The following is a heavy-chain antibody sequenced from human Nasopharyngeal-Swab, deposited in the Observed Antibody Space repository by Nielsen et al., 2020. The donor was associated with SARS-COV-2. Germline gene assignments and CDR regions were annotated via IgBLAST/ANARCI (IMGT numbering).Heavy chain of an antibody. CDR2: IYYSGSA. D-gene: IGHD3-22*01. CDR3: ARQRLDVGDYFIDYYYYMDV. J-gene: IGHJ6*03. CDR1: GGAISSRSYY. Sequence: SATLSLTCTGSGGAISSRSYYWGWIRHPQGKGLVRIGSIYYSGSANYNPSLKSRVTISVDTSKNQFSLKLSSLTAADTAVYYCARQRLDVGDYFIDYYYYMDVWGKGTTVTVSS. V-gene: IGHV4-39*01.